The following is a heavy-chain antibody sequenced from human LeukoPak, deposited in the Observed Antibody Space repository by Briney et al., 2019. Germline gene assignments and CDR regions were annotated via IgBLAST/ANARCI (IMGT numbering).Heavy chain of an antibody. V-gene: IGHV1-18*01. Sequence: GASVKVSCKASGYTFTSYDINWVRQATGQGLEWMGRIIPILGIANYAQKLQGRVTMTTDTSTSTAYMELRSLRSDDTAVYYCARDMIAARPILAEYFQHWGQGTLVTVSS. CDR2: IIPILGIA. J-gene: IGHJ1*01. CDR3: ARDMIAARPILAEYFQH. CDR1: GYTFTSYD. D-gene: IGHD6-6*01.